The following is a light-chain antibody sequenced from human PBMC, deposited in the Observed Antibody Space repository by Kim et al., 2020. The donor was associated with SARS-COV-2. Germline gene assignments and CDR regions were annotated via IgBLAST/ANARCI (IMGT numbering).Light chain of an antibody. CDR2: MTS. V-gene: IGKV1-5*03. CDR3: QQYRYYSYT. CDR1: QSLDDW. Sequence: DIQMTQSPSTLSANVGDRVIITCRASQSLDDWLAWYQHKPGKAPKLLIYMTSSLESGVPSRLSGSGSGTEFTLTISSLQPDDFATYYCQQYRYYSYTFGPGTKVDIK. J-gene: IGKJ3*01.